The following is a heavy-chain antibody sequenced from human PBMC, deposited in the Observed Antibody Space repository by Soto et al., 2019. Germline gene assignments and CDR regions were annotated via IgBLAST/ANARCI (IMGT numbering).Heavy chain of an antibody. CDR3: ARRRYCSSTSCSPYNWFDP. V-gene: IGHV5-51*01. J-gene: IGHJ5*02. CDR2: IYPGDSDT. D-gene: IGHD2-2*01. Sequence: RGESLKISCKGSGYSFTSYWIGWVRQMPGKGLEWMGIIYPGDSDTRYSPSFQGQVTISADKSISTAYLQWSSLKASDTAMYYCARRRYCSSTSCSPYNWFDPWGQGTLVTVSS. CDR1: GYSFTSYW.